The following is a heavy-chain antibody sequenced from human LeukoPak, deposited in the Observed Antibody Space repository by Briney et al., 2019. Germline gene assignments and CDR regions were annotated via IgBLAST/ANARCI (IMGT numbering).Heavy chain of an antibody. D-gene: IGHD1-14*01. CDR2: ISYDGSNE. CDR3: ARDNRSFDY. CDR1: GFTFSTYA. J-gene: IGHJ4*02. Sequence: PGGSLRLSCAASGFTFSTYAMHWVRQAPGRGLEWVAVISYDGSNEYYADSVKGRFTISRDNSKNTLYLQVNSLRAEDTAVYYCARDNRSFDYWGQGTLVTVSS. V-gene: IGHV3-30-3*01.